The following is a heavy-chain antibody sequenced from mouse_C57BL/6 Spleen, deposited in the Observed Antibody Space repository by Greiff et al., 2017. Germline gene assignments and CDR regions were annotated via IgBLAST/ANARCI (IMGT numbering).Heavy chain of an antibody. V-gene: IGHV3-6*01. Sequence: EVHLVESGPGLVKPSQSLSLTCSVTGYSITSGYYWNWIRQFPGNKLEWMGYISYDGSNNYNPSLKNRISITRDTSKNQFFLKLNSVTTEDTATYYCARRGGSRYWYFDVWGTGTTVTVSS. CDR2: ISYDGSN. CDR1: GYSITSGYY. CDR3: ARRGGSRYWYFDV. J-gene: IGHJ1*03. D-gene: IGHD1-1*01.